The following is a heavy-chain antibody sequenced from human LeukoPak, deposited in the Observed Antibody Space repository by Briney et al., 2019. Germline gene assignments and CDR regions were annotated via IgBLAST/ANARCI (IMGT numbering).Heavy chain of an antibody. CDR2: ISYDESNK. D-gene: IGHD3-10*01. J-gene: IGHJ4*02. V-gene: IGHV3-30*10. CDR1: GFTFSSYA. Sequence: GRSLRLSCAASGFTFSSYALHWVRQAPGKGLEWVSVISYDESNKYYRDSVKGRFTISRDTSKNTLYLQMNTLRREDTAVYYCARGSSGDLLWYFDYWGQGTLVTVSS. CDR3: ARGSSGDLLWYFDY.